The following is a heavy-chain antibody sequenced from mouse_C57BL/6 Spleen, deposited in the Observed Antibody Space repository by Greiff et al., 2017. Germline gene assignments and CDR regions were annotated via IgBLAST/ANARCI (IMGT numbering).Heavy chain of an antibody. CDR2: ISDGGSYT. V-gene: IGHV5-4*01. CDR3: AREAWYFEV. Sequence: EVKLMESGGGLVKPGGSLKLSCAASGFTFSSYAMSWVRQTPEKRLEWVATISDGGSYTYYPDNVKGRFTISRDNAKNNLYLQMSHLKSEDTAMYYCAREAWYFEVWGTGTTVTVSS. J-gene: IGHJ1*03. CDR1: GFTFSSYA.